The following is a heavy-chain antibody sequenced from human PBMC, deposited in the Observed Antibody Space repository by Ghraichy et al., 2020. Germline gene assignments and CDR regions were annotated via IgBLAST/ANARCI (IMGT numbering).Heavy chain of an antibody. D-gene: IGHD2-2*03. CDR3: AKSGGYCSSTSCHPLYYYYYMDV. CDR1: GFTFSSYA. Sequence: GGSLRLSCAASGFTFSSYAMSWVRQAPGKGLEWVSAISGSGGSTYYADSVKGRFTISRDNSKNTLYLQMNSLRAEDTAVYYCAKSGGYCSSTSCHPLYYYYYMDVWGKGTTVTVSS. J-gene: IGHJ6*03. V-gene: IGHV3-23*01. CDR2: ISGSGGST.